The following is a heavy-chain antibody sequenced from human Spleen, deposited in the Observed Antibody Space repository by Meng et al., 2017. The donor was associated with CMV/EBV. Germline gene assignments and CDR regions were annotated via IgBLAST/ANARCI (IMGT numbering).Heavy chain of an antibody. CDR2: IYYSGST. Sequence: GGSVSRGSYYWSLIRQPPGKGLEWIGYIYYSGSTNYNPSLKSRVTISVDTSKNQFSLKLSSVTAADTAVYYCARASPAKLDDAFDIWGQGTMVTVSS. CDR1: GGSVSRGSYY. V-gene: IGHV4-61*01. J-gene: IGHJ3*02. D-gene: IGHD2-15*01. CDR3: ARASPAKLDDAFDI.